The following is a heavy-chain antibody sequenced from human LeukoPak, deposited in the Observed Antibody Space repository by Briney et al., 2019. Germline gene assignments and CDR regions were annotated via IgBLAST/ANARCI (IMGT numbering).Heavy chain of an antibody. CDR1: GFTFSSYE. CDR3: AKEVRGDAFDI. D-gene: IGHD3-16*01. V-gene: IGHV3-48*03. Sequence: GGSLRLSCAASGFTFSSYEMNWVRQAPGKGLEWVSYISSSGSTIYYADSVKGRFTISRDNAKNSLYPQMNSLRAEDTAVYYCAKEVRGDAFDIWGQGTMVTVSS. CDR2: ISSSGSTI. J-gene: IGHJ3*02.